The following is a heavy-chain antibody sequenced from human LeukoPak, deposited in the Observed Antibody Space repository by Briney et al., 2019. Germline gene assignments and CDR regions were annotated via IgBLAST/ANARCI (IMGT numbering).Heavy chain of an antibody. V-gene: IGHV4-39*01. J-gene: IGHJ3*02. CDR3: GRRAGYSSGWNGDDFDI. D-gene: IGHD6-19*01. Sequence: SETLSLTCTVSGGSISSSSYYWGWIRQPPGKGLEWIGSIYYSGSTYYNPSLKSRFTISVDTSKNQFSLALCAVTAADTAVYYCGRRAGYSSGWNGDDFDIWGQGTMVTVSS. CDR2: IYYSGST. CDR1: GGSISSSSYY.